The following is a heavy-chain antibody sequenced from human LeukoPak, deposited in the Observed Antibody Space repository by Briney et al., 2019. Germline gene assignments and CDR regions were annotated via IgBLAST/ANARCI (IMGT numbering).Heavy chain of an antibody. J-gene: IGHJ4*02. D-gene: IGHD4-17*01. Sequence: PSETLSLTCTVSGGSISSYYWSWIRQPAGKGLEWIGYIYYTGNTNYNPSLKSRVTISVDTSKNHFSLKLSSLTAADTAMYYCARSDLYGDYPPGNYWGQGTLVTVSS. CDR3: ARSDLYGDYPPGNY. CDR1: GGSISSYY. CDR2: IYYTGNT. V-gene: IGHV4-59*01.